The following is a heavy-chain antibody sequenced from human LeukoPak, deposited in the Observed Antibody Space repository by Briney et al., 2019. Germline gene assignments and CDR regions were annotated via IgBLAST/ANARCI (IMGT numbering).Heavy chain of an antibody. V-gene: IGHV4-34*01. Sequence: PSETLSLTCAVYGVSFSGYYWSWIRQPPGKGLEWIGEINHSGSTNYNPSLKSRVTISVDTSKNQFSLKLSSVTAADTAVYYCARRITMIVVANRAFDIWGQGKMVTVSS. CDR2: INHSGST. J-gene: IGHJ3*02. D-gene: IGHD3-22*01. CDR1: GVSFSGYY. CDR3: ARRITMIVVANRAFDI.